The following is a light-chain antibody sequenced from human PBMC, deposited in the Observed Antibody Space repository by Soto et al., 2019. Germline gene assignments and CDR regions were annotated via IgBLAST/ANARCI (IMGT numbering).Light chain of an antibody. CDR3: VAWDDSLSGPV. CDR2: RND. Sequence: QSALTQPPSASGTPGQRVTISCSGSSSNIGTNYVYWYRQLPGTAPKLLIHRNDQRPSVVPDRFSGSKSGTSASLAISGLRSEDEADYYCVAWDDSLSGPVFGGGTKLTVL. J-gene: IGLJ2*01. CDR1: SSNIGTNY. V-gene: IGLV1-47*01.